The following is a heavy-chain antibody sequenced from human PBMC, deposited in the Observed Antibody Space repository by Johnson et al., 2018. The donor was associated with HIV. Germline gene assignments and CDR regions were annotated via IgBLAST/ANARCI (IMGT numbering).Heavy chain of an antibody. Sequence: VQLVESGGGVVRPGGSLRLSCAASGFTFDDYGMSWVRQVPGKGLEWVSGINWNGGSTGYASSVTGRFTISRDKAKNSLYLQINILGAEDTAFYYCARAVGISWVVNDAFDIWGQGTMVTVSS. CDR3: ARAVGISWVVNDAFDI. CDR1: GFTFDDYG. J-gene: IGHJ3*02. V-gene: IGHV3-20*04. D-gene: IGHD2-15*01. CDR2: INWNGGST.